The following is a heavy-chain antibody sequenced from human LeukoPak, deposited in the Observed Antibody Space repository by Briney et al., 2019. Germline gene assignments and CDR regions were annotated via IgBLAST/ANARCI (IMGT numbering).Heavy chain of an antibody. CDR1: GGSISSYY. Sequence: SETLSLTCTVSGGSISSYYWSWIRQPPGKGLEWIGYIYYSGSTNYNPSLKSRVTISVDTSKNQFSLKLSSVTAADTAVYYCARVPTYSSSWSTFGPWGQGTLVTVSS. D-gene: IGHD6-13*01. J-gene: IGHJ5*02. CDR3: ARVPTYSSSWSTFGP. CDR2: IYYSGST. V-gene: IGHV4-59*12.